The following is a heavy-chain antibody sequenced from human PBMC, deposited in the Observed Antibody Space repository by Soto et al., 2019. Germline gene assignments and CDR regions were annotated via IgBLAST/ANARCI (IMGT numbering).Heavy chain of an antibody. CDR3: AGDCDNSRCLIPGRFDP. Sequence: PSETLSLTCTVSGDSITRYYWSWIRQTPGKGLEWIAYMFYSGSTNYNPSLKSRVSLSIDTSKNQFSPKLSSVTAADTAVYYCAGDCDNSRCLIPGRFDPWGQGTLVTVSS. V-gene: IGHV4-59*03. D-gene: IGHD2-21*01. J-gene: IGHJ5*02. CDR1: GDSITRYY. CDR2: MFYSGST.